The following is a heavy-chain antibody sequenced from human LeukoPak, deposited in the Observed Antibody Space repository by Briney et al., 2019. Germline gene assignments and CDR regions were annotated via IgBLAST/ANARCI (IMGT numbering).Heavy chain of an antibody. V-gene: IGHV4-59*08. D-gene: IGHD6-19*01. CDR1: GGSIRSYY. J-gene: IGHJ4*02. CDR2: IHDSGST. CDR3: ARALPYRSGWYFDY. Sequence: TSSETLSLTCTVSGGSIRSYYWSWIRQPPGKGLEWIAHIHDSGSTSYNPSLKSRLTMSVDTSKNQFSLRLSSVTAADTAVYYCARALPYRSGWYFDYWGQGTLVTVSP.